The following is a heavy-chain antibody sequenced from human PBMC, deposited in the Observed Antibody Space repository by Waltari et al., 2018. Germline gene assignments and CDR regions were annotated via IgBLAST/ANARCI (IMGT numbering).Heavy chain of an antibody. CDR2: INPNSGGT. D-gene: IGHD3-22*01. CDR1: GYTFTGYY. CDR3: ARAKYYYDSSGYYFFDI. Sequence: QVQLVQSGAEVKKPGASVKVSCKASGYTFTGYYMHWVRQAPGQGLEWMGWINPNSGGTNYAQKVQGWVTMTRDTSISTAYMELSRLRSDDTAVYYCARAKYYYDSSGYYFFDIWGQGTMVTVSS. J-gene: IGHJ3*02. V-gene: IGHV1-2*04.